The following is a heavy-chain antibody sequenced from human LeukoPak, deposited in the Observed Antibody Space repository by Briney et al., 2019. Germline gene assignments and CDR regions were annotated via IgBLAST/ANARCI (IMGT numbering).Heavy chain of an antibody. CDR2: INPNSGDT. Sequence: ASVKVSCKASGYTFTGYYMHWVRQAPGQGLEWMGWINPNSGDTNYAQNFQGRVTMTRDTSINTAYMELSGLRSDDTAVYYCARIKWAAANDWGQGTLVTVSS. CDR1: GYTFTGYY. V-gene: IGHV1-2*02. CDR3: ARIKWAAAND. D-gene: IGHD6-13*01. J-gene: IGHJ4*02.